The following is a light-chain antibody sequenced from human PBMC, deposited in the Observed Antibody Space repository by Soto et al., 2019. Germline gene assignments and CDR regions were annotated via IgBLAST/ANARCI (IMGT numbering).Light chain of an antibody. Sequence: EIVLTQSPGTLSVSPGERATLSCRASQSVGRNYLAWYQQKPGQAPRLLIHGASSRATGTPDRFSGSGSGTDLTLTISRLEPEDFAVYYCQQYATSPLTFGGGTKVETK. CDR1: QSVGRNY. V-gene: IGKV3-20*01. CDR3: QQYATSPLT. J-gene: IGKJ4*01. CDR2: GAS.